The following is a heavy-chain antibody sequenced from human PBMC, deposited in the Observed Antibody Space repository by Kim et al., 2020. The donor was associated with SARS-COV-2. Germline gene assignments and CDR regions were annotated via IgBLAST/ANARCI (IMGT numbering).Heavy chain of an antibody. V-gene: IGHV3-23*01. CDR3: AKLTWDVLDDY. J-gene: IGHJ4*02. D-gene: IGHD1-1*01. Sequence: TYYGDSVKGRFTISRDNSKDTLYLQVNSLMAEDTAVYYWAKLTWDVLDDYWRQGTLVTVSS. CDR2: T.